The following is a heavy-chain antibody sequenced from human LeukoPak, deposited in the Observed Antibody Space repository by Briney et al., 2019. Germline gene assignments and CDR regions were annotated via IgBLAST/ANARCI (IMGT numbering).Heavy chain of an antibody. CDR2: IYSGGST. Sequence: GGSLRLSCAASGFTVSSNYMSWVRQAPGKGLEWVSVIYSGGSTYYADSVKGRFTISRDNSKNTLYLQMNSLRAEDTAVYYCARDDGGADPFDYWGQGTLVTVSS. V-gene: IGHV3-66*01. J-gene: IGHJ4*02. CDR1: GFTVSSNY. CDR3: ARDDGGADPFDY. D-gene: IGHD3-16*01.